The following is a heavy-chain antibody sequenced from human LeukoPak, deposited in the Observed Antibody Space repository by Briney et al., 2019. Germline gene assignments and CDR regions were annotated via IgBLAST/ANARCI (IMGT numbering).Heavy chain of an antibody. Sequence: ASVKVSCKASGYTFTSYGISWVRQAPGQGLEWMGWISAYNGNTNYAQKLQGRVTMTTDTSTSTAYMELRSLRSVDTAVYYCARGRVGGYCSSTSCYAFDIWGQGTMVTVSS. D-gene: IGHD2-2*01. CDR3: ARGRVGGYCSSTSCYAFDI. CDR2: ISAYNGNT. CDR1: GYTFTSYG. V-gene: IGHV1-18*04. J-gene: IGHJ3*02.